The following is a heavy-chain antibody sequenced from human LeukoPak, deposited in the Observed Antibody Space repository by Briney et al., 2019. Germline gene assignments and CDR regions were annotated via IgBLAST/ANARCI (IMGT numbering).Heavy chain of an antibody. Sequence: PSETLSLTCTVSGDSVRSFHWSWIRQPPGKGLEWIGHMYYSGSTYHNPFLKSRVTISVDTSKNQFSLKLSSVTAADTAVYYCARDPYRDHYYYGMDVWGQGTTVTVSS. CDR2: MYYSGST. V-gene: IGHV4-59*02. D-gene: IGHD5-24*01. CDR3: ARDPYRDHYYYGMDV. J-gene: IGHJ6*02. CDR1: GDSVRSFH.